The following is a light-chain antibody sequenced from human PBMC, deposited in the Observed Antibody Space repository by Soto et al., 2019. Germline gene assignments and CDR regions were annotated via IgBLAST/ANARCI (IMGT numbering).Light chain of an antibody. CDR3: FSYTTSSTYV. V-gene: IGLV2-14*02. J-gene: IGLJ1*01. CDR1: NSDVGRYNL. CDR2: EVT. Sequence: QSVLTQPAPVSGSPRQSITISCTGTNSDVGRYNLVSWFQQHPGKAPKLVIYEVTKRPSGVSDRFSGSKSGNTASLTISGLQAEDEADYYCFSYTTSSTYVFGTGTKVTVL.